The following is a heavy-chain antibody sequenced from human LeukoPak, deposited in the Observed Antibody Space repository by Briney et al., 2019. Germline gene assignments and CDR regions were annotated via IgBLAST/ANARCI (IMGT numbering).Heavy chain of an antibody. D-gene: IGHD6-13*01. V-gene: IGHV4-34*01. CDR1: GGSFSGYY. CDR2: INHSGST. Sequence: PSETLSLTCAAYGGSFSGYYWSWIRQPPGKGLEWIGEINHSGSTNYNPSLKSRVTISVDTSKNQFSLKLRSVTAADTAMYYCARAYSSSWYYNWFDPWGQGTLVTVSS. CDR3: ARAYSSSWYYNWFDP. J-gene: IGHJ5*02.